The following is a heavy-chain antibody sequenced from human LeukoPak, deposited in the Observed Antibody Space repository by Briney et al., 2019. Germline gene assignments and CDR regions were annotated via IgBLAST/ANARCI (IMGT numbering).Heavy chain of an antibody. CDR2: INSSGSAI. D-gene: IGHD3-10*01. CDR1: GFTFSDYY. J-gene: IGHJ4*02. V-gene: IGHV3-11*01. Sequence: GGSLRLSCAASGFTFSDYYMSWIRQAPGNGLEWVSYINSSGSAIYYADSVKGRFTISRDNAKNSLYLQMNSLRAEDTALYYCARTSVLLWFGESLDYWGQGTLVTVSS. CDR3: ARTSVLLWFGESLDY.